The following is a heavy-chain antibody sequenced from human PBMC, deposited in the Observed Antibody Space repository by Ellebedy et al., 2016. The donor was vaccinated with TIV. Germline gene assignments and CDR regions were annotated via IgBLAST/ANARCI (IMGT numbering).Heavy chain of an antibody. Sequence: GESLKISCAASGFTFGCCAMSWVRQAPGKGLEWVSVISNGGDTIYADYVKGRFTISRDNSKNTLYLQMNSLRPEDTAVYYCARDVDVDWFPDRFDYWGQGTLVTVSS. CDR3: ARDVDVDWFPDRFDY. D-gene: IGHD3-9*01. CDR2: ISNGGDT. V-gene: IGHV3-23*01. CDR1: GFTFGCCA. J-gene: IGHJ4*02.